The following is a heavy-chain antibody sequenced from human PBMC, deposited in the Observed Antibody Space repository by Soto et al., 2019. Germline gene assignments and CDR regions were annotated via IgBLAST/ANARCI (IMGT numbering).Heavy chain of an antibody. CDR3: ARDGYYDILTGYYKWDDAFDI. D-gene: IGHD3-9*01. Sequence: SETLSLTCTVSGGSSSSGDYYWSWIRQPPGKGLEWIGYIYYSGSTYYNPSLKSRVTISVDTSKNQFSLKLSSVTAADTAVYYCARDGYYDILTGYYKWDDAFDIWGQGTMVTVSS. V-gene: IGHV4-30-4*01. CDR1: GGSSSSGDYY. CDR2: IYYSGST. J-gene: IGHJ3*02.